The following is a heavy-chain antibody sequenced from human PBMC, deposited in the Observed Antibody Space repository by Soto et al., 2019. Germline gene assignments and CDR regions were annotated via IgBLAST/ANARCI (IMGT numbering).Heavy chain of an antibody. D-gene: IGHD3-10*01. V-gene: IGHV4-31*03. CDR3: ARKYGWGSYLFYYYYGMDV. J-gene: IGHJ6*04. CDR1: GGSISSGGYY. Sequence: SETLSLTCTVSGGSISSGGYYWSWIRQHPGKGLEWIGYIYYSGSTYYNPSLKSRVTISVDTSKNQFSLKLSSVTAADTAVYYCARKYGWGSYLFYYYYGMDVWGKGTTVTVSS. CDR2: IYYSGST.